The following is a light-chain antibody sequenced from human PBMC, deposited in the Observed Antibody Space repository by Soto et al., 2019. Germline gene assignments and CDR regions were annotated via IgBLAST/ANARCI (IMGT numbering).Light chain of an antibody. CDR2: GAS. J-gene: IGKJ1*01. CDR1: QSISSN. Sequence: EMVMTQSPATLSVSLGERATLSCRASQSISSNLAWYQQKPGQAPRLLIYGASTRATGIPDRFSGSGSGTDFTLTISRLEPEDFAVYYCQQYGSSPRTFGQGTKVDI. CDR3: QQYGSSPRT. V-gene: IGKV3-20*01.